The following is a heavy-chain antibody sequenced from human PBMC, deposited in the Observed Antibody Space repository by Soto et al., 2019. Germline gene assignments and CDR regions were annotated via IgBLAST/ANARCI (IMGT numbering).Heavy chain of an antibody. CDR1: GFTVSSNY. D-gene: IGHD6-19*01. J-gene: IGHJ4*02. Sequence: EVQLVESGGGLVQPGGSLRLSCAASGFTVSSNYMSWVRQAPGKGLEWVSVIYSGGSTYYADSVKGRFTISRDNSKNTLYRQMNSLRAEDTAVYYCASPTGGQQWLAHFDYWGQGTLVTVSS. CDR3: ASPTGGQQWLAHFDY. V-gene: IGHV3-66*01. CDR2: IYSGGST.